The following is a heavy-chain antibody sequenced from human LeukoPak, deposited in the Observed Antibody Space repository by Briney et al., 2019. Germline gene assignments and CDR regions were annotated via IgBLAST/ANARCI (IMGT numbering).Heavy chain of an antibody. J-gene: IGHJ4*02. Sequence: QSGGSLRLSCAASGFTFSTYNMNWVRQAPGRGLGWVSYISTRSNTIYYADSVKGRFTISRDNAKNSLYLQMNSLRAEDTAVYYCAREGRLRPSHIDYWGQGTLVTVST. CDR1: GFTFSTYN. CDR2: ISTRSNTI. V-gene: IGHV3-48*04. CDR3: AREGRLRPSHIDY. D-gene: IGHD2-15*01.